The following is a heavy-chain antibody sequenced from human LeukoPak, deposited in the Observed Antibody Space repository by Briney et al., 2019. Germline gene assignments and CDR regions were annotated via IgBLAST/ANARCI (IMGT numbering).Heavy chain of an antibody. J-gene: IGHJ4*02. CDR2: IHNSGTT. V-gene: IGHV4-34*01. CDR1: GGPFSGYF. Sequence: SETLSLTCAVSGGPFSGYFWSWIRQSSGKGLEWIGEIHNSGTTNYNPSLNSRVTISEDTSKNQFYLNLSSVTAADTAVYYCARRYYSNLGSFPFDFWGQGTLVTVSS. CDR3: ARRYYSNLGSFPFDF. D-gene: IGHD2/OR15-2a*01.